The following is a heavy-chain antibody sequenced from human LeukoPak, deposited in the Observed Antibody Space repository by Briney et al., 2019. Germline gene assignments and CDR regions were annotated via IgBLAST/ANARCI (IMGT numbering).Heavy chain of an antibody. CDR1: GGSISSGSYY. Sequence: SQTLSLTCTVSGGSISSGSYYWSWIRQPAGKGLEWIGRIYTSGSTNYNPSLKSRVTISVDTSKNQFSLKLSSVTAADTAVYYCVGAHSYYYYMDVWGKGTTVTVSS. D-gene: IGHD1-26*01. V-gene: IGHV4-61*02. CDR3: VGAHSYYYYMDV. J-gene: IGHJ6*03. CDR2: IYTSGST.